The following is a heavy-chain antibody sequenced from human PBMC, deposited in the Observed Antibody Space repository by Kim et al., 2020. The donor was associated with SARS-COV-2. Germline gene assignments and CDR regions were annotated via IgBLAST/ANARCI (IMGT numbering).Heavy chain of an antibody. CDR2: VIPIFGRA. CDR1: GGNFNSYV. D-gene: IGHD5-18*01. Sequence: SVKVSCKASGGNFNSYVMRWVRQAPGQGLEWMGGVIPIFGRANFAQKFQGRVFITTDESTSTAYMELSRLRSEDTAVYYCARGAALVAVYWG. V-gene: IGHV1-69*05. CDR3: ARGAALVAVY. J-gene: IGHJ4*01.